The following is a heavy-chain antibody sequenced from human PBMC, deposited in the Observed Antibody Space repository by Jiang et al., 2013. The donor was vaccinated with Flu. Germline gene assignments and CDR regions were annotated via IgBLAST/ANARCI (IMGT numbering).Heavy chain of an antibody. CDR1: GFIFNNYA. CDR3: ATDPDFVYDYDNSGSDY. Sequence: VQLVESGGGLVQPGGSLRLSCAASGFIFNNYAMTWVRQAPGKGLEWVSSISGSGDTTYSADSVKGRFTISRDNSKNTLYLQMNSLRAEDTAVYFCATDPDFVYDYDNSGSDYWGRGTLITVSS. J-gene: IGHJ4*02. CDR2: ISGSGDTT. D-gene: IGHD3-22*01. V-gene: IGHV3-23*04.